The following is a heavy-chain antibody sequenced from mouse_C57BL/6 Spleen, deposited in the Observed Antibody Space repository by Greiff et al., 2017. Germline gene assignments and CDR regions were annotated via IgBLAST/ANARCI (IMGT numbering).Heavy chain of an antibody. V-gene: IGHV1-50*01. Sequence: VQLQQPGAELVKPGASVKLSCKASGYTFTSYWMQWVKQRPGQGLEWIGEIDPSDSCTNYNQKFKGKATLTVDTSSSTAYMQLSSLTSEASAVYYLTRRRRDYFDYWGQGTTLTVSS. CDR2: IDPSDSCT. J-gene: IGHJ2*01. CDR3: TRRRRDYFDY. CDR1: GYTFTSYW.